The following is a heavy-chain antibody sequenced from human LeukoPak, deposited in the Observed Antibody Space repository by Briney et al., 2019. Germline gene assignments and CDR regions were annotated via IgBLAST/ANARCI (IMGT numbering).Heavy chain of an antibody. CDR1: GGTFSSYT. CDR2: IIPILGIA. J-gene: IGHJ4*02. CDR3: ASYYDSSGYLLY. Sequence: GASVKVSCKASGGTFSSYTISWVRQAPGQGLEWMGRIIPILGIANYAQKFQGRVTITADKSTSTAYMELSSLRSEDTAVYYRASYYDSSGYLLYWGQGTLVTVSS. V-gene: IGHV1-69*02. D-gene: IGHD3-22*01.